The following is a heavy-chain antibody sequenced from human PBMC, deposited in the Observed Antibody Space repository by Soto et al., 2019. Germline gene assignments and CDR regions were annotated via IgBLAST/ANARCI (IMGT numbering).Heavy chain of an antibody. CDR1: GGSISSYY. CDR3: ARGGRIAARYYYYYYYMDV. D-gene: IGHD6-6*01. J-gene: IGHJ6*03. Sequence: SETLSLTCTVSGGSISSYYWSWIRQPPGKGLEWIGYIYYSGSTNYNPSLKSRVTISVDTSKNQFSQKLSSVTAADTAVYYCARGGRIAARYYYYYYYMDVWGKGTTVTVSS. V-gene: IGHV4-59*01. CDR2: IYYSGST.